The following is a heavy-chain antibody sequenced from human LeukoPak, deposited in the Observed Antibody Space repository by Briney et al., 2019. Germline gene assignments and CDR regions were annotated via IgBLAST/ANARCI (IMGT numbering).Heavy chain of an antibody. CDR1: GFTVSGNY. J-gene: IGHJ4*02. Sequence: GGSLRLSCAVFGFTVSGNYMSWVRQAPRKGLEWVSAMCTDGNTHYAGSVKGRFTISRDSFKNTLYLQMNSLRAEDTAVYYCARDRPYGGVGDFDYWGQGTLVTVSS. CDR3: ARDRPYGGVGDFDY. CDR2: MCTDGNT. V-gene: IGHV3-66*01. D-gene: IGHD3-16*01.